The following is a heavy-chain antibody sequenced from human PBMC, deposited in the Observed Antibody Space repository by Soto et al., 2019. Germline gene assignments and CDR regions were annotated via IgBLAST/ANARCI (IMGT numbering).Heavy chain of an antibody. D-gene: IGHD5-12*01. CDR3: ASAPGFNLFDS. V-gene: IGHV4-39*01. CDR1: GGSFSSSTYY. Sequence: QLQLQESGPRLVKPAETLSLTCIVSGGSFSSSTYYGGWIRQPPGKGLEWIGSIFHSGSTYYNPSLKSRATLSVDTSKNRFYLRLSSVTAADTAVYYCASAPGFNLFDSWGQGTLVTVSS. J-gene: IGHJ4*02. CDR2: IFHSGST.